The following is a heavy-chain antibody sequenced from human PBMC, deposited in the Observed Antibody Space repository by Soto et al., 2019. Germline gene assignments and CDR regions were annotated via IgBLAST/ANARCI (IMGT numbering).Heavy chain of an antibody. V-gene: IGHV1-18*01. J-gene: IGHJ4*02. CDR1: GYTFTSYG. CDR2: ISAYNGNT. D-gene: IGHD3-22*01. CDR3: ARDHGGEDYYDSSGFDY. Sequence: QVQLVQSGAEVKKPGASVKVSCKDSGYTFTSYGISWVRQAPGQGLEWMGWISAYNGNTNYAQKLQGRVTMTTDTSTSTAHMELRSLRSDDTAVYYSARDHGGEDYYDSSGFDYWGQGTLATVSS.